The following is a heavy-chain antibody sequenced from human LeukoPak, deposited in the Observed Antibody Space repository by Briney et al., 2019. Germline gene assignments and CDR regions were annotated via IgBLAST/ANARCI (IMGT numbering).Heavy chain of an antibody. J-gene: IGHJ4*01. D-gene: IGHD3-9*01. V-gene: IGHV3-30*04. Sequence: GGSLRLSCAGSGLTFSNDAMHWVRQAPGKGLEWVAATSYDGTAIYYADSVKGRFTTSKDDSRNTLYLQMNSLRVEDTAVYYCARDILPGYPSYPDYWGHGTLVTVSS. CDR2: TSYDGTAI. CDR1: GLTFSNDA. CDR3: ARDILPGYPSYPDY.